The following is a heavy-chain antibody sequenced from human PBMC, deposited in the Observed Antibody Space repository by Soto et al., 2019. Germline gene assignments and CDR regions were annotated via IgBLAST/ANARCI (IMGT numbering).Heavy chain of an antibody. CDR3: ARDVISTLGGEDQLLWGVFYYGM. D-gene: IGHD2-2*01. J-gene: IGHJ6*01. Sequence: SVKVYCNPSGATFSSYAISWVRQAPGQGLEWMGGIIPIFGTANYAQKFQGRVTITADESTSTAYMELSSLRSEDTAVYYCARDVISTLGGEDQLLWGVFYYGM. CDR2: IIPIFGTA. CDR1: GATFSSYA. V-gene: IGHV1-69*13.